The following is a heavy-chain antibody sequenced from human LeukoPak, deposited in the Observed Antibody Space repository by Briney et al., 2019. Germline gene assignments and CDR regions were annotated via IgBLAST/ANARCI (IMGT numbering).Heavy chain of an antibody. Sequence: SETLSLTCTVSGGSISSYYWSWLRQPPGKGLEWIGYIYYSGSTNYNPSLKSRVTISVDTSKNQFSLKLSSVTAADTAVYYCASYGLGGYYDSSGYRVDAFDIWGQGTMVTVSS. V-gene: IGHV4-59*01. D-gene: IGHD3-22*01. J-gene: IGHJ3*02. CDR1: GGSISSYY. CDR2: IYYSGST. CDR3: ASYGLGGYYDSSGYRVDAFDI.